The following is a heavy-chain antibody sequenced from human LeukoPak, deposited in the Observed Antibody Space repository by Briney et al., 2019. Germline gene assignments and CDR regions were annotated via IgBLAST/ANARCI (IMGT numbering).Heavy chain of an antibody. CDR1: GFTFNSYS. J-gene: IGHJ5*02. V-gene: IGHV3-7*01. CDR2: INEDGGEK. D-gene: IGHD1-1*01. CDR3: ARGRYIPGP. Sequence: GGSLRLSCAASGFTFNSYSMSWVRQAPGKGLEWVANINEDGGEKYYVDSVKGRFIISRDNAKNSLYLQMNYLRAEDTAVYYCARGRYIPGPWGQGTLATVSS.